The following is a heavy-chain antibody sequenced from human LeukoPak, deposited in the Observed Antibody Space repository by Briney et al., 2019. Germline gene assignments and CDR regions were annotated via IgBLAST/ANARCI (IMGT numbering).Heavy chain of an antibody. CDR1: GYTFTSYY. J-gene: IGHJ3*02. Sequence: GASVTVSCKASGYTFTSYYMHWVRQAPGQGLEWMGIINPSGGSTSYAQKFQGRVTMTRDTSTSTVYMELSSLRSEDTAVYYCASNYGIAAAGTGFDAFDIWGQGTMVTVSS. CDR3: ASNYGIAAAGTGFDAFDI. V-gene: IGHV1-46*01. D-gene: IGHD6-13*01. CDR2: INPSGGST.